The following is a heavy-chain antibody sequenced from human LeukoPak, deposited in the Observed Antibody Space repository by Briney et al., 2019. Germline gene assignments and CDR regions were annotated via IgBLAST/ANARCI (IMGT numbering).Heavy chain of an antibody. D-gene: IGHD3-22*01. J-gene: IGHJ4*02. V-gene: IGHV3-11*01. CDR3: ASLYDSSGFCFDY. CDR1: GFRFSDYY. Sequence: GGSLRLSCVVSGFRFSDYYMSWIRQTPGKGLELISYISGSGDAIYYTDSVKGRFTISRDNAKNSLYLQLDNLSAEDTAFYFCASLYDSSGFCFDYWGREALVTVS. CDR2: ISGSGDAI.